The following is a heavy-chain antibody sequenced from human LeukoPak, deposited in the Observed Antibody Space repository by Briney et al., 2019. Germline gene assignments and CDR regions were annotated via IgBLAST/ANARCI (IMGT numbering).Heavy chain of an antibody. CDR2: IYYSGST. Sequence: PSETLSLTCTVSGGSISSSSYYWGWIRQPPGKGLEWIGSIYYSGSTYYNPSLKSRVTISVDTSKNQFSLKLSSVTAADTAVYYCASGSNLLFHYWGQGTLVTVSS. V-gene: IGHV4-39*01. CDR1: GGSISSSSYY. CDR3: ASGSNLLFHY. D-gene: IGHD4-11*01. J-gene: IGHJ4*02.